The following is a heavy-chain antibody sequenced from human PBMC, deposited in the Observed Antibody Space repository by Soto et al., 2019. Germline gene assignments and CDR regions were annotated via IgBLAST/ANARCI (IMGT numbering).Heavy chain of an antibody. CDR3: ARNEERGYSSSWYKYYYYYGMDV. V-gene: IGHV4-34*01. Sequence: SETLSLTCAVYGGSFSGYYWSWIRQPPGKGLEWIGEINHSGSTNYNPSLKSRVTISVDTSKNQFSLKLSSVTAADTAVYYCARNEERGYSSSWYKYYYYYGMDVWGQGTSVTVSS. CDR2: INHSGST. J-gene: IGHJ6*02. CDR1: GGSFSGYY. D-gene: IGHD6-13*01.